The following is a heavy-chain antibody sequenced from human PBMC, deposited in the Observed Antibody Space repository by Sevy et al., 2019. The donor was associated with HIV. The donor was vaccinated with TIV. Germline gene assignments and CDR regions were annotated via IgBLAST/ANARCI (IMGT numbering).Heavy chain of an antibody. CDR1: GGSFSGYY. CDR2: INHSGST. D-gene: IGHD5-12*01. J-gene: IGHJ6*03. CDR3: ARNGGSGYLRRNYYDYYMDV. Sequence: SETLSLTCAVYGGSFSGYYRSWIRQPPGKGLEWIGEINHSGSTNYNPSLKSRVTISVDTSKNQFSLKLSSVTAADTAVYYCARNGGSGYLRRNYYDYYMDVWGKGTTVTVSS. V-gene: IGHV4-34*01.